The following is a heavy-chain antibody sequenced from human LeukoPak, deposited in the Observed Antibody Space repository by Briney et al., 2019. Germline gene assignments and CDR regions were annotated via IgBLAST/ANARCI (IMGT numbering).Heavy chain of an antibody. CDR1: GGSISSSSYY. CDR2: IYYSGST. J-gene: IGHJ4*02. V-gene: IGHV4-39*01. D-gene: IGHD3-3*01. CDR3: ARHFYDFWSGYKVYYFDY. Sequence: SETLSLTCTVSGGSISSSSYYWGWIRQPPGKGLEWIGSIYYSGSTYYSPSLKSRVTISVDTSKNQSSLKLSSVTAADTAVYYCARHFYDFWSGYKVYYFDYWGQGTLVTVSS.